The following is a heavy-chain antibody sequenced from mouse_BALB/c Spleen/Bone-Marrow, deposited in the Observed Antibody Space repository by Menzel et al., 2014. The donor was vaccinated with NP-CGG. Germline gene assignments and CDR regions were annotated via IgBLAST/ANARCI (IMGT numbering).Heavy chain of an antibody. CDR2: ISDGGSYT. V-gene: IGHV5-4*02. D-gene: IGHD1-1*01. Sequence: EVKVEESGGGLVKPGGSLKLSCAASGFTFSDYYMYWVRQTPEKRLEWVATISDGGSYTYYPDSAKGRFTISRDNAKNNLYLQMSSLKSEDTAMYYCARGSSYFDYWGQGTTLTVSS. J-gene: IGHJ2*01. CDR1: GFTFSDYY. CDR3: ARGSSYFDY.